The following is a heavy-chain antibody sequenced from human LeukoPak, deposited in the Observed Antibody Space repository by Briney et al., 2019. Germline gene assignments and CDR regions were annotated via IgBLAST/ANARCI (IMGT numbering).Heavy chain of an antibody. V-gene: IGHV1-69*10. CDR3: ARGSVVVAEFEF. D-gene: IGHD2-15*01. J-gene: IGHJ4*02. CDR1: GGTFSSYA. Sequence: GASVKVSCKASGGTFSSYAISWVRQAPGQGLEWMRGIIPILGTANYAQKFQGRVTMTRDTSTSTVYMELSSLRSEDTAVYYCARGSVVVAEFEFWGQGTLVTVSS. CDR2: IIPILGTA.